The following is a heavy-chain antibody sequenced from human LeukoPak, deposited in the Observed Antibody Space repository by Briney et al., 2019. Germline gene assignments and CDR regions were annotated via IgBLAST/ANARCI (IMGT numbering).Heavy chain of an antibody. CDR2: IYYSGST. Sequence: SETLSLTCTVSGGSISSYYWSWIRQPPGKGLEWIGSIYYSGSTYYNPSLKSRVTISVDTSKNQFSLKLSSVTAADTAVYYCARESLAYYYGSGSPLSVWGQGTMVTVSS. D-gene: IGHD3-10*01. V-gene: IGHV4-39*07. CDR3: ARESLAYYYGSGSPLSV. CDR1: GGSISSYY. J-gene: IGHJ3*01.